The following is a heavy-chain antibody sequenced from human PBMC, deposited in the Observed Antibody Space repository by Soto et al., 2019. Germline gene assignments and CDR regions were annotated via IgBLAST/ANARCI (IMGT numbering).Heavy chain of an antibody. CDR2: IGTAGDT. CDR1: GFTFSSYD. J-gene: IGHJ4*02. D-gene: IGHD4-17*01. Sequence: EVQLVESGGGLVQPGGSLRLSCAASGFTFSSYDMHWVRQATGKGLEWVSAIGTAGDTYYPGSVKGRFTISRENAKNSLYLQMNSLRAGATAVYYCARGGGRRTVSRGFDYWGQGTLVTVSS. V-gene: IGHV3-13*01. CDR3: ARGGGRRTVSRGFDY.